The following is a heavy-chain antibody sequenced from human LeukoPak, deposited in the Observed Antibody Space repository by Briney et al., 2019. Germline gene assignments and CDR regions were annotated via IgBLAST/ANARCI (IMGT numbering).Heavy chain of an antibody. CDR3: TRESFGYRSTWFDY. CDR1: GYGFKTYS. V-gene: IGHV7-4-1*01. Sequence: ASVKVSCKASGYGFKTYSMYWVRQAPGQGLEWMGWMNTKTGIPMYAQGFTERFVFSFDTSVRTAYLQIDSLKAEDTAVYFCTRESFGYRSTWFDYWGQGTLVTVSS. J-gene: IGHJ4*02. D-gene: IGHD5-12*01. CDR2: MNTKTGIP.